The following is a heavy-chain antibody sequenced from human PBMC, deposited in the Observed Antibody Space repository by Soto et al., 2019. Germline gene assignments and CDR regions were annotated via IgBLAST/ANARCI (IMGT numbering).Heavy chain of an antibody. CDR3: ARNAVVAATRYYYYGMDV. Sequence: SQTLSLTCAISGDSVSSNSAAWNWIRQSPSRGLEWLGRTYYRSKWYNDYAVSVKSRITINPDTSKNQFSLQLNSVTPEDMAVYYCARNAVVAATRYYYYGMDVWGQGTTVTVPS. J-gene: IGHJ6*02. D-gene: IGHD2-15*01. V-gene: IGHV6-1*01. CDR2: TYYRSKWYN. CDR1: GDSVSSNSAA.